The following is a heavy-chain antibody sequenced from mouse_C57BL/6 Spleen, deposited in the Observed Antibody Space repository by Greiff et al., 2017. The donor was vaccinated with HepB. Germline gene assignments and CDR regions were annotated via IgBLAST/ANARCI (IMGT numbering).Heavy chain of an antibody. D-gene: IGHD1-1*01. V-gene: IGHV2-5*01. Sequence: HVHVKQSGPGLVQPSQSLSITCTVSGFSLTSYGVHWVRQSPGKGLEWLGVIWRGGSTDYNAAFMSRLSITKDNSKSQVFFKMNSLQADDTAIYYCASPTTVVAFYAMDYWGQGTSVTVSS. CDR2: IWRGGST. CDR3: ASPTTVVAFYAMDY. CDR1: GFSLTSYG. J-gene: IGHJ4*01.